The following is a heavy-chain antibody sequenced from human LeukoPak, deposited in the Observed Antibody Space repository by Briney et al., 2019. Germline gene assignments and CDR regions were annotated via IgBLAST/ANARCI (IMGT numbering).Heavy chain of an antibody. CDR2: VYTDGSIT. CDR3: AREVAGGLDY. Sequence: GGSLRLSCEASGFTFSSFGMHWVRQAPGKGLVWVSRVYTDGSITSYADYVKGRFTISRDNAKNTLHLQMNSLRAEDTAVYYCAREVAGGLDYWGQGTLVAVSS. D-gene: IGHD2-15*01. V-gene: IGHV3-74*01. CDR1: GFTFSSFG. J-gene: IGHJ4*02.